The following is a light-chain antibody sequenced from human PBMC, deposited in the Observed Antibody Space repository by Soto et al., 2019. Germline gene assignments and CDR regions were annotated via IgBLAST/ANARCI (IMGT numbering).Light chain of an antibody. CDR2: DVS. J-gene: IGLJ3*02. CDR1: SSDVGAYNY. CDR3: SSYSISSTLLV. Sequence: QSVLTQPASVSGSPGQSITISCAGSSSDVGAYNYVSWYQQYPGRAPKLVIYDVSVRPSGVSDRFSGSKSGNTASLTISGLQTEDEADYYCSSYSISSTLLVFGGGTKLNVL. V-gene: IGLV2-14*01.